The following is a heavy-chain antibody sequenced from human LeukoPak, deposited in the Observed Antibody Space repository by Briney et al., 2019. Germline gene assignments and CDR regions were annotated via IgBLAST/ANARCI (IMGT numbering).Heavy chain of an antibody. D-gene: IGHD2-8*01. V-gene: IGHV3-7*05. CDR1: GFTFSTYW. J-gene: IGHJ4*02. CDR2: IKQDGGEK. CDR3: ARYHGVEGVDY. Sequence: PGGSLRLSCAASGFTFSTYWMTWVRQAPGKGLEWVANIKQDGGEKYYLDSVKGRFTISRDNAKNSLYLQMTSLRADDTAVYFCARYHGVEGVDYWGQGTLVTVSS.